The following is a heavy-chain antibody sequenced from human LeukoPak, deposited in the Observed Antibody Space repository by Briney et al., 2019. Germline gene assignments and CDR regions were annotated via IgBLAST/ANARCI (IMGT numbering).Heavy chain of an antibody. CDR2: IYYSGST. D-gene: IGHD3-22*01. V-gene: IGHV4-39*07. Sequence: SETLSLTCTVSGGSISSSSYYWGWIRQPPGKGLEWIGSIYYSGSTYYNPSLKSRVTISVDTSKNQFSLKLSSVTAADTAVYYCARWTDSYFDYWGQGTLVTVSS. CDR3: ARWTDSYFDY. J-gene: IGHJ4*02. CDR1: GGSISSSSYY.